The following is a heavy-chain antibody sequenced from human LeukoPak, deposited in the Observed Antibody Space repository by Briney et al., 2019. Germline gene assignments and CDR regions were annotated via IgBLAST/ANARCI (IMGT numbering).Heavy chain of an antibody. J-gene: IGHJ6*02. CDR3: AKDSVAGTDKYYYAMDV. CDR1: GFTFRSYA. CDR2: ISNSGDST. D-gene: IGHD6-19*01. Sequence: PGGSLRVSCAASGFTFRSYAMSWVRQAPGKGLEWVTDISNSGDSTYYADSVKGWFTISRDNSKNTLYLQMNSLRAEDTAVYYCAKDSVAGTDKYYYAMDVWGQGTTVTVSS. V-gene: IGHV3-23*01.